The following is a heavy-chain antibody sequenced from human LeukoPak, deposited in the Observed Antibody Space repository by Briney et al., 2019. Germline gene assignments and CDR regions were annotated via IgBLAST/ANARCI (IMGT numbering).Heavy chain of an antibody. V-gene: IGHV1-2*04. CDR1: GYTFTSYY. D-gene: IGHD6-13*01. J-gene: IGHJ4*02. Sequence: GASVKVSCKASGYTFTSYYMHWVRQAPGQGLEWMGWINPNSGGTNYAQKFQGWVTMTRDTSISTAYMELSRLRSDDTAVYYCARGDSSSWGGDYWGQGTLVTVSS. CDR3: ARGDSSSWGGDY. CDR2: INPNSGGT.